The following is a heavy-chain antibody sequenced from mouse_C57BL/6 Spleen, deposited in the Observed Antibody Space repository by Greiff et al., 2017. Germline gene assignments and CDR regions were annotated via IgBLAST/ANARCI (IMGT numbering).Heavy chain of an antibody. CDR3: ARAGYYEGYFDV. V-gene: IGHV1-54*01. CDR1: GYAFTNYL. J-gene: IGHJ1*03. D-gene: IGHD2-3*01. Sequence: QVQLKQSGAELVRPGTSVKVSCKASGYAFTNYLIEWVKQRPGQGLEWIGVINPGSGGTNYNEKFKGKATLTADKSSSTAYMQLSSLTSEDSAVYFCARAGYYEGYFDVWGTGTTVTVSS. CDR2: INPGSGGT.